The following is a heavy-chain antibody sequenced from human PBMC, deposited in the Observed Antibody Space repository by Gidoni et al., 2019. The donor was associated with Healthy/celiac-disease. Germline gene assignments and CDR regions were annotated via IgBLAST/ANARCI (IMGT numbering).Heavy chain of an antibody. V-gene: IGHV3-23*01. CDR1: GFTFSSYA. CDR2: SSGSGGST. J-gene: IGHJ3*02. D-gene: IGHD1-26*01. Sequence: EVQLLESGGGLVQPGGSLRLSCAASGFTFSSYARSWVRQAPGKGLEWGSASSGSGGSTYYADSVKGRFTISRDNSKNTLYLQMNSLRAEDTAVYYWAKSIFSGSYATGAFDIWGQGTMVTVSS. CDR3: AKSIFSGSYATGAFDI.